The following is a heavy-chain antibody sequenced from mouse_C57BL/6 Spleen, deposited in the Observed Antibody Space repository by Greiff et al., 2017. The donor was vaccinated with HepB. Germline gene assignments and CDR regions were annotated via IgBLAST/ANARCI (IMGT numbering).Heavy chain of an antibody. V-gene: IGHV1-54*01. CDR1: GYAFTNYL. J-gene: IGHJ3*01. Sequence: QVHVKQSGAELVRPGTSVKVSCKASGYAFTNYLIEWVKQRPGQGLEWIGVINPGSGGTNYNEKFKGKATLTADKSSSTAYMQLSSLTSEDSAVYFCARGGRDWFAYWGQGTLVTVSA. CDR3: ARGGRDWFAY. CDR2: INPGSGGT.